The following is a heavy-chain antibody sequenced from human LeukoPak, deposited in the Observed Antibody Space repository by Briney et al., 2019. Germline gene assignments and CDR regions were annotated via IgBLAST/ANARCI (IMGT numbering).Heavy chain of an antibody. CDR1: GYTLTELS. CDR2: FDPEDGET. J-gene: IGHJ4*02. CDR3: ATASGGRNSSGYYPNILDY. D-gene: IGHD3-22*01. V-gene: IGHV1-24*01. Sequence: GASVKVSCKVSGYTLTELSMHWVRQAPGKGLEWMRGFDPEDGETIYAQKFQGRVTMTEDTSTDTAYMELSSLRSKDTAVYYCATASGGRNSSGYYPNILDYWGQGTLVTVSS.